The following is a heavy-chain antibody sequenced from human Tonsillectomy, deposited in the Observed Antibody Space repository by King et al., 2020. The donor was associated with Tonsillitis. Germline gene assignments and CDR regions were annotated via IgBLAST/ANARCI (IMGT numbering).Heavy chain of an antibody. V-gene: IGHV3-20*04. CDR2: ISWNGGTT. Sequence: VQLVESGGGVVRPGGSLRLSCAASGFTFGVYGMSWVRQAPGKGLEWVSGISWNGGTTGYADSVKGRFTISRDNAKNSLYLQMDSLRAEDTALYYCARDYGSGSYYGSFDYWGQGTLVTVSS. CDR1: GFTFGVYG. CDR3: ARDYGSGSYYGSFDY. J-gene: IGHJ4*02. D-gene: IGHD3-10*01.